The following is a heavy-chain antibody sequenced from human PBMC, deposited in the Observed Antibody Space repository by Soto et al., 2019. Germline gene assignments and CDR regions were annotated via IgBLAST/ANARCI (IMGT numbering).Heavy chain of an antibody. D-gene: IGHD3-10*01. CDR2: ISVSSTYA. CDR1: GFTFSDYY. J-gene: IGHJ4*02. Sequence: QVQLLESGGGLVQPGGSLRLSCAASGFTFSDYYMSWIRQAPGKGLECVAYISVSSTYANYAVSVEGRFTISRDNAENSLFLQMNSLRAEDTAVYYCARGVRYYSSEKPANFDYWGQGALVTISP. CDR3: ARGVRYYSSEKPANFDY. V-gene: IGHV3-11*05.